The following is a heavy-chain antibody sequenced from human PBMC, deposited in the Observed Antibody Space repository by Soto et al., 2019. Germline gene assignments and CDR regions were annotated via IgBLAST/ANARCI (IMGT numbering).Heavy chain of an antibody. CDR1: VLTFSSYA. V-gene: IGHV3-23*01. CDR3: AKDALAYYDFWS. Sequence: WWSLRLSCSASVLTFSSYAMSWFRQAPGKGLEWVSHISNSGRSTKYADSVKGRFTISRDNSKNTLYLQMNSLRAEDTAIYYCAKDALAYYDFWSWGQGTLVTVSS. J-gene: IGHJ4*02. D-gene: IGHD3-3*01. CDR2: ISNSGRST.